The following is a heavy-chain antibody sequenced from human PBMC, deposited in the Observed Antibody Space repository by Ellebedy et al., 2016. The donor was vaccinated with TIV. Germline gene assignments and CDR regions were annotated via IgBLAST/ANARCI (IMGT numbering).Heavy chain of an antibody. V-gene: IGHV3-30-3*01. CDR1: GFTFSSYA. CDR3: ASSRTYDFWSGYSDY. CDR2: ISYDGSNK. D-gene: IGHD3-3*01. J-gene: IGHJ4*02. Sequence: GESLKISCSASGFTFSSYAMHWVRQAPGKGLEWVAVISYDGSNKYYADSVKGRFTISRDNSKNTLYLQMNSLRAEDTAVYYCASSRTYDFWSGYSDYWGQGTPVTVSS.